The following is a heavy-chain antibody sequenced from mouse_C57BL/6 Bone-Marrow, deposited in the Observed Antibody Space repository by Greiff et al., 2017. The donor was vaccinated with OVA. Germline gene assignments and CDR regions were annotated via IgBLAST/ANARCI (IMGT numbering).Heavy chain of an antibody. CDR3: ARDAIYYYGSSHWYFDV. J-gene: IGHJ1*03. Sequence: EVQGVESGGGLVQSGRSLRLSCATSGFTFSDFYMEWVRQAPGKGLEWIAASRNKANDYTTEYSASVKGRFIVSRDTSQGILYLQMNALRAEDTAIYYCARDAIYYYGSSHWYFDVWGTGTTVTVSS. V-gene: IGHV7-1*01. CDR2: SRNKANDYTT. D-gene: IGHD1-1*01. CDR1: GFTFSDFY.